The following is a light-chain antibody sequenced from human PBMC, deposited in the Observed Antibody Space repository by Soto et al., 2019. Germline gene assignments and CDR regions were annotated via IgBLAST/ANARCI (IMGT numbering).Light chain of an antibody. J-gene: IGKJ3*01. Sequence: ESVLTQSPGTLSMSPGERATLSCRASQSVRSSYSAWYQQKPGQAPRLRIYGASRRATGIPDRFSGSGSGTDFTLTISRLEPEDFAVYYCQQYGSSPFTFGPGTKVDIK. CDR2: GAS. V-gene: IGKV3-20*01. CDR3: QQYGSSPFT. CDR1: QSVRSSY.